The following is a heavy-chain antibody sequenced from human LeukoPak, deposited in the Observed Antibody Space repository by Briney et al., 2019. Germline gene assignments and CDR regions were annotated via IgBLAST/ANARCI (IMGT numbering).Heavy chain of an antibody. CDR2: IYYSGST. J-gene: IGHJ5*02. V-gene: IGHV4-31*03. CDR1: GGSISSGGYY. CDR3: AREDSSGYPGWFDP. D-gene: IGHD3-22*01. Sequence: PSQTLSLTCTVSGGSISSGGYYWNWIRQHPGKGLEWIGYIYYSGSTYYNPSLKSRVTISVDTSKNQFSLKLSSVTAADTAVYYCAREDSSGYPGWFDPWGQGTLVTVSS.